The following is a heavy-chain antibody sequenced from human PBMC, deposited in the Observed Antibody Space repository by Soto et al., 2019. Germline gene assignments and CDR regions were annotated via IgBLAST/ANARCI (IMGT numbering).Heavy chain of an antibody. J-gene: IGHJ4*02. CDR3: ARRDRYFDWSYFDY. D-gene: IGHD3-9*01. CDR1: GGSISSSSYY. V-gene: IGHV4-39*01. CDR2: IYYSGST. Sequence: QLQLQESGPGLVKPSETLSLTCTVSGGSISSSSYYWGWIRQPPGKGLEWIGSIYYSGSTYYNPSLKSRVTISVDTSKNQFSLKLSSVTAADTAVYYCARRDRYFDWSYFDYWGQGTLVTVSS.